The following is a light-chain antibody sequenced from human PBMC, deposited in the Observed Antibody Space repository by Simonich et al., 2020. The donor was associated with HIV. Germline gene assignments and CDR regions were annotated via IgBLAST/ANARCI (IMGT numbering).Light chain of an antibody. CDR1: QSIRSN. CDR2: AAS. CDR3: QQYNNWPSPFT. V-gene: IGKV3-15*01. J-gene: IGKJ3*01. Sequence: EIVMTQSPATLSVSPGERATLSCRASQSIRSNLAWYQQKPGQTPRLLIYAASTRATGIPARFSGSGSGTEFSLTISSMQSEDFAVYYCQQYNNWPSPFTFGPGTKVDIK.